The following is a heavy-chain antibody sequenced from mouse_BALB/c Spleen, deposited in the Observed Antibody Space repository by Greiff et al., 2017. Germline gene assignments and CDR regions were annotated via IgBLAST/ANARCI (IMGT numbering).Heavy chain of an antibody. CDR3: ARELGTGY. Sequence: QVQLQQSGAELARPGASVKLSCKASGYTFTSYWMQWVKQRPGQGLEWIGAIYPGDGDTRYTQKFKGKATLTADKSSSTAYMQLSSLASEDSAVYYCARELGTGYWGQGTTLTVSS. V-gene: IGHV1-87*01. CDR1: GYTFTSYW. D-gene: IGHD4-1*01. J-gene: IGHJ2*01. CDR2: IYPGDGDT.